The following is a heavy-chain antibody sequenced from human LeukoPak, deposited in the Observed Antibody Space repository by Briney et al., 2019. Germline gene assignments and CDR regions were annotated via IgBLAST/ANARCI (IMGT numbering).Heavy chain of an antibody. V-gene: IGHV4-59*01. CDR3: ASSSRRDFRSGYRHFDY. CDR2: IYFSGST. Sequence: SETLSLTCTVSGDSISSYYWSWIRQPPGKGLEWIGYIYFSGSTNYNPSLKSRVTISIDTSKNQFSLKLSSVTAADTAVYYCASSSRRDFRSGYRHFDYWGQGTLVTVSS. CDR1: GDSISSYY. D-gene: IGHD3-3*01. J-gene: IGHJ4*02.